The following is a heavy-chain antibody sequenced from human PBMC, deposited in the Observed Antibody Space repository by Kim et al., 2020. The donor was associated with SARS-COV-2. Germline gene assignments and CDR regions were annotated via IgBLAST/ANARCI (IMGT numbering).Heavy chain of an antibody. CDR3: ARAYREYGSGSYLGGY. CDR1: GFTFSSYS. D-gene: IGHD3-10*01. J-gene: IGHJ4*02. Sequence: GGSLRLSCAASGFTFSSYSMNWVRQAPGKGLEWVSSISSSSSYIYYADSVKGRFTISRDNAKNSLYLQMNSLRAEDTAVYYCARAYREYGSGSYLGGYWGQGTLVPVSS. CDR2: ISSSSSYI. V-gene: IGHV3-21*01.